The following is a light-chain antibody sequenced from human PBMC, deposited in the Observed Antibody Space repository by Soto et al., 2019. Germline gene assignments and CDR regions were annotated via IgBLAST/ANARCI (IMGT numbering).Light chain of an antibody. V-gene: IGLV2-18*01. CDR1: SSDVGSNNR. Sequence: QSVLTQPPSVSGSPGQSVAISCTGSSSDVGSNNRVSWYHQPPGTAPKLIIYDVTNRPSGVPDRFSGSKSGNTASLTISGLQAEDEADYYCSLYTTSNTYVFGTGTKVTVL. CDR2: DVT. CDR3: SLYTTSNTYV. J-gene: IGLJ1*01.